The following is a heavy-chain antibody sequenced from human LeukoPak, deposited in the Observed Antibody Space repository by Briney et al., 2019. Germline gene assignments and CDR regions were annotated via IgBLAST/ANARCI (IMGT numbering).Heavy chain of an antibody. CDR3: AKWEGNSEYYLDY. Sequence: PGRSLRLSCAASGYIFRNYGMHWVPQAPGKGLEWLAVVNFDGRNKYYADSVKGRFTISRDDSKNTLYLQMNRLRPEDTGIYYCAKWEGNSEYYLDYWGQGTLVTVSS. V-gene: IGHV3-33*06. CDR1: GYIFRNYG. J-gene: IGHJ4*02. CDR2: VNFDGRNK. D-gene: IGHD1-26*01.